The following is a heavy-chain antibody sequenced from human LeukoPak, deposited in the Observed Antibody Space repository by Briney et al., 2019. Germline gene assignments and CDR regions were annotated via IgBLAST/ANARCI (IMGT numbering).Heavy chain of an antibody. Sequence: SETLSLTCTVSGCSVSSYYWIWIRQPPGKGLEWIGYIYYSGSTNYNPSLKSRVTISVDTSKNQFSLKLSSVTAADTAVYYCARESVLAGHFDYWGQGTLVTVSS. CDR2: IYYSGST. CDR3: ARESVLAGHFDY. CDR1: GCSVSSYY. J-gene: IGHJ4*02. D-gene: IGHD6-19*01. V-gene: IGHV4-59*02.